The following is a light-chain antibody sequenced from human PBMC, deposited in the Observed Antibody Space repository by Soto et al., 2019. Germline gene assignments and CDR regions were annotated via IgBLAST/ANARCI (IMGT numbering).Light chain of an antibody. CDR1: QSVSSNY. Sequence: EIVLTQSPVTLSLSPGERATLSCRASQSVSSNYFAWYQQKPGQAPRLLIYGASNRATGIPDRFSGSGSGLAFTLTISRLEPEDFAVYFCQQFGTSPPSVTFGQGTRLEI. CDR3: QQFGTSPPSVT. V-gene: IGKV3-20*01. CDR2: GAS. J-gene: IGKJ5*01.